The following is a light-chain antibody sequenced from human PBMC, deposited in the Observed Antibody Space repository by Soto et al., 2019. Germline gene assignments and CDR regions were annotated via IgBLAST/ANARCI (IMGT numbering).Light chain of an antibody. V-gene: IGLV2-23*01. CDR3: CSYAGSSTYVV. J-gene: IGLJ2*01. Sequence: QSVLTQPASVSGSPGQSITISCTGTSSDVGSYNLVSWYQQHPGKAPKLMIYEGSKRPSGVSNRFSGSKSGNTASLTISGLQAVDEADYYCCSYAGSSTYVVFGGGTKLTVL. CDR1: SSDVGSYNL. CDR2: EGS.